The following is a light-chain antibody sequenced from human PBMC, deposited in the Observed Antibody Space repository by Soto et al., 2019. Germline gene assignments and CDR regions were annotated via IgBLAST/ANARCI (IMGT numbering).Light chain of an antibody. CDR3: HQSYSLPEA. Sequence: DIQMTQSPSSLSASVGDRVTMTFRASQSISGYLNWYQQKPGKAPKLLIYASSILQSGVPSRFTGSGSGTDFTLTISSLQPGDFATYYCHQSYSLPEAFGQGTKVDIK. CDR2: ASS. CDR1: QSISGY. J-gene: IGKJ1*01. V-gene: IGKV1-39*01.